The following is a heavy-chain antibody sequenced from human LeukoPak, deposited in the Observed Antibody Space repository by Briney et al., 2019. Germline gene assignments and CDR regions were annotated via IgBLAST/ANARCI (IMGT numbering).Heavy chain of an antibody. J-gene: IGHJ6*02. Sequence: GGSLRLSCAASGFTFSSYAMSWVRQAPGKGLEWVSAISSSGGSTYYADSVKRRFTISRDDSKNTLYLQMNSLRAEDTAVYYCAKVVVVLPAAMRGAYYYYGMDVWGQGTTGTVSS. V-gene: IGHV3-23*01. CDR1: GFTFSSYA. CDR3: AKVVVVLPAAMRGAYYYYGMDV. D-gene: IGHD2-2*01. CDR2: ISSSGGST.